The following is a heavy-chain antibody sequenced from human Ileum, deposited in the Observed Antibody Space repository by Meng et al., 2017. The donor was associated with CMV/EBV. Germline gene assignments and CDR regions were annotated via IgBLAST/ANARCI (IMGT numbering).Heavy chain of an antibody. CDR3: AKSLVDTAMDLDE. D-gene: IGHD5-18*01. J-gene: IGHJ4*02. V-gene: IGHV3-7*01. CDR2: INHDGRQK. Sequence: GGSLRLSCAASGFTFTDYWMSWVRQAPGKGLEWVASINHDGRQKYYVDSVKGRFTISRDNAQNSVYLQMNTLRAEDTAVYYCAKSLVDTAMDLDEWSQETLVTVSS. CDR1: GFTFTDYW.